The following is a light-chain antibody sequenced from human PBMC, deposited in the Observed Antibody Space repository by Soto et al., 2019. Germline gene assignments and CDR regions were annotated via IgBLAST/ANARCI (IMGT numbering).Light chain of an antibody. V-gene: IGKV3-20*01. CDR2: GAS. CDR3: HQYGNSPQT. J-gene: IGKJ1*01. CDR1: QRVSSAN. Sequence: ELVLSQSPGTLSSSPGERATLSCRASQRVSSANFAWYQQKPGQAPRLLIYGASSRATGIPDRFSGSGSGTVFTLTINILEPADFAVYYCHQYGNSPQTFGQGTKVDIK.